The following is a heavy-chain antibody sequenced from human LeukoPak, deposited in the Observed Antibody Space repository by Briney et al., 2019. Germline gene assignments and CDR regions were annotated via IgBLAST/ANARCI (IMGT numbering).Heavy chain of an antibody. V-gene: IGHV3-33*01. D-gene: IGHD2-15*01. CDR1: GFTFSDYG. CDR3: VRYCNGGSCYRAAFDV. Sequence: PAGGSLRLSCAASGFTFSDYGMYWVRQAPGKGLEWVALIWYDGGKKYYIDSVRGRFTISRDDSKNTLYLQMDSLRAEDTAVYYCVRYCNGGSCYRAAFDVWGPGTMVTVSS. J-gene: IGHJ3*01. CDR2: IWYDGGKK.